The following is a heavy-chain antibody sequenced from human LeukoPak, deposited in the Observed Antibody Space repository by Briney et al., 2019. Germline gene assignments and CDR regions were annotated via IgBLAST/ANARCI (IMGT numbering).Heavy chain of an antibody. J-gene: IGHJ3*02. Sequence: SVKVSCKASGGTFSSYAISWVRQAPGQGLEWMGGIIPIFGTANYAQKFQGRVTITADESTSTAYMELSSLRSEDTALYYCATPYDIHDAFDIWGQGTMVTVSS. CDR2: IIPIFGTA. D-gene: IGHD3-9*01. CDR1: GGTFSSYA. CDR3: ATPYDIHDAFDI. V-gene: IGHV1-69*13.